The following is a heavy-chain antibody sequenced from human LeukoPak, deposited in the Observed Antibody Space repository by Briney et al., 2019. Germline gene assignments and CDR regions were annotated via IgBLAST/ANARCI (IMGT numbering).Heavy chain of an antibody. CDR1: GASFSGYY. J-gene: IGHJ4*01. D-gene: IGHD5-24*01. Sequence: PSETLSLTCAVYGASFSGYYWSWIRQPPGKGLEWIGEVTHSGSTNYNPSLKSRVTISVDTSKKQFSLKLTSVTATDTAVYCCARGRDGYINYWGQGTLATVSS. CDR3: ARGRDGYINY. CDR2: VTHSGST. V-gene: IGHV4-34*01.